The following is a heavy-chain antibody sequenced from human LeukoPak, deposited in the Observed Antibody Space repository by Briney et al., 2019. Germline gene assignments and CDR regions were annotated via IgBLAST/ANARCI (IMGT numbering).Heavy chain of an antibody. Sequence: ASVKVSCKASGYTFTGYYMHWVRQAPGQGLEWMGWINPNSGGTNYAQKFQGRVTMTRDTSISTAYMELSRLRSDDTAVHYCAREGDCSSTSCWFDPWGQGTLVTVSS. CDR3: AREGDCSSTSCWFDP. J-gene: IGHJ5*02. D-gene: IGHD2-2*01. V-gene: IGHV1-2*02. CDR1: GYTFTGYY. CDR2: INPNSGGT.